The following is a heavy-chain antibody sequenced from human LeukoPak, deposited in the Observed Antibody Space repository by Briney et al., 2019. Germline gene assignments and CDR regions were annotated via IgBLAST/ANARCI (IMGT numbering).Heavy chain of an antibody. D-gene: IGHD2-15*01. V-gene: IGHV4-59*01. CDR2: IYYSGST. CDR3: ARAHCSGGSCYSRPFGAFDI. J-gene: IGHJ3*02. Sequence: SETLSLTCTVSGGSISSYYWSWIRQPPGKGLEWIGCIYYSGSTNYNPSLKSRVTISVDTSKNQFSLKLSSVTAADTAVYYCARAHCSGGSCYSRPFGAFDIWGQGTMVTVSS. CDR1: GGSISSYY.